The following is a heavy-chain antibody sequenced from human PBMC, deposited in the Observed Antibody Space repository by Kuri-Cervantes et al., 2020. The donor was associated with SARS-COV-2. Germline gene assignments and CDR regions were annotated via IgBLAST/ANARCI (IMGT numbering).Heavy chain of an antibody. Sequence: ASVKVSCKASGYTFTGYYMHWVRQAPGQGLEWMGWINPNSGGTNYAQKFQGRVTMTRDTSISTAYMELSRLRSDDTAVYYCARDGADFWSGYAFDYWGREPWSPSPQ. CDR3: ARDGADFWSGYAFDY. J-gene: IGHJ4*02. CDR1: GYTFTGYY. CDR2: INPNSGGT. D-gene: IGHD3-3*01. V-gene: IGHV1-2*02.